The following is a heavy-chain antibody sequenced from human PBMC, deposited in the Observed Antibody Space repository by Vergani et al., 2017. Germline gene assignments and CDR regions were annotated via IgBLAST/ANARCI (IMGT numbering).Heavy chain of an antibody. CDR3: ASSGIVVVPAAFYY. CDR1: GFTFSSYG. D-gene: IGHD2-2*01. Sequence: VQLLESGGGLVQPGGSLRLSCAASGFTFSSYGMHWVRQAPGKGLEWVAVISYDGSNKYYADSVKGRFTISRDNSKNTLYLQMNSLRAEDTAVYYCASSGIVVVPAAFYYWGQGTLVTVSS. V-gene: IGHV3-30*03. J-gene: IGHJ4*02. CDR2: ISYDGSNK.